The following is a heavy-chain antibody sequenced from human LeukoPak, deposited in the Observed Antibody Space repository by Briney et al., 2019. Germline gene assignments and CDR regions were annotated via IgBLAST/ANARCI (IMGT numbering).Heavy chain of an antibody. CDR3: AKDPSGSYYLADY. CDR2: ISYDGSNK. J-gene: IGHJ4*02. Sequence: GGSLRLSCAASGFTFSSYGMHCVRQAPGKGLEWVAVISYDGSNKYYADSVKGRFTISRDNSKNTLYLQMNSLRAEDTAVYYCAKDPSGSYYLADYWGQGTLVTVSS. V-gene: IGHV3-30*18. CDR1: GFTFSSYG. D-gene: IGHD1-26*01.